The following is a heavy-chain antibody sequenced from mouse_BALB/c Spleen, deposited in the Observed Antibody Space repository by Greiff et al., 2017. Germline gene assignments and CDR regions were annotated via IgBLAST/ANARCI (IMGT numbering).Heavy chain of an antibody. D-gene: IGHD1-1*01. CDR3: ARQDYGSSLLAY. V-gene: IGHV5-9-3*01. J-gene: IGHJ3*01. CDR1: GFTFSSYA. CDR2: ISSGGSYT. Sequence: EVKLMESGGGLVKPGGSLKLSCAASGFTFSSYAMSWVRQTPEKRLEWVATISSGGSYTYYPDNVKGRFTISRDNAKNTLYLQMSSLRSEDTAMYYCARQDYGSSLLAYWGQGTLVTVSA.